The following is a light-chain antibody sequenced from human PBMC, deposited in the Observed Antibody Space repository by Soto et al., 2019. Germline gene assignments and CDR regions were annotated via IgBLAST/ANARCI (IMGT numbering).Light chain of an antibody. CDR1: QSFSSSY. CDR3: QQYGSSPFT. V-gene: IGKV3-20*01. J-gene: IGKJ3*01. Sequence: PGERATLSCRASQSFSSSYLAWYQQKPGQAPRLLIYGASSRATGIPDRFSGSGAGTDFTLTISRLEPEDFAVYYCQQYGSSPFTFGPGTKVDIK. CDR2: GAS.